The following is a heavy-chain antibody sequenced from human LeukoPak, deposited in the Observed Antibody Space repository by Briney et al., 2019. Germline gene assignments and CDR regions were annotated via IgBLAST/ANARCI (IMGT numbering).Heavy chain of an antibody. J-gene: IGHJ4*02. Sequence: ASVKVSCKASGYTFTSYGISWVRQAPGQGLEWMRWISAYNGNTNYAQRLEGRVTMPTETSTSTAYMELRSLRSDDTAVYYCARDLITFGGVADYWGQGTLVTVSS. CDR3: ARDLITFGGVADY. D-gene: IGHD3-16*01. CDR1: GYTFTSYG. V-gene: IGHV1-18*01. CDR2: ISAYNGNT.